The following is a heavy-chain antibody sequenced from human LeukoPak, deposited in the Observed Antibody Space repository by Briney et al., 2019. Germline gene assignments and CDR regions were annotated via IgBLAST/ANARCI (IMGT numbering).Heavy chain of an antibody. CDR2: IYPSDSDT. CDR3: ARRAADAFDI. V-gene: IGHV5-51*01. J-gene: IGHJ3*02. Sequence: GESLKISCKGSGFSFTTYWIVWVRQLPGQGLEWMGIIYPSDSDTRYSPSFQGQVTISADKSITTAYLQWSSLKASDTAMYYCARRAADAFDIWGQGTMVTISS. CDR1: GFSFTTYW.